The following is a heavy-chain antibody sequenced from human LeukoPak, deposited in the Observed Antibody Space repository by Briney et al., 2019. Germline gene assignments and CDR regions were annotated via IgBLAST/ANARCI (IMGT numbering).Heavy chain of an antibody. J-gene: IGHJ4*02. CDR1: GYTFTSYG. CDR3: ARTEDYDSSGYYSDY. D-gene: IGHD3-22*01. CDR2: ISAYNGNT. Sequence: ASVKVSCKASGYTFTSYGISWVRQAPGQGLEWMGRISAYNGNTNYAQKLQGRVTMTTDTSTSTAYIELRSLRSDDTAVYYCARTEDYDSSGYYSDYWGQGTLVTVSS. V-gene: IGHV1-18*01.